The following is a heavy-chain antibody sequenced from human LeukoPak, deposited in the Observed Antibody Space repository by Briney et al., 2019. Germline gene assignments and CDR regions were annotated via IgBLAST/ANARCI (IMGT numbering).Heavy chain of an antibody. Sequence: QPGGSLRLSCAASGLTFSSHWMHWVRQAPGKGLVWVSRITNDGSSTTYADSVKGRFTISRDKSKNTLSLQMNSLRSKDTAVYYCARDLGWFGDDALDIWGQGTMVIVSS. V-gene: IGHV3-74*01. D-gene: IGHD3-10*01. J-gene: IGHJ3*02. CDR2: ITNDGSST. CDR3: ARDLGWFGDDALDI. CDR1: GLTFSSHW.